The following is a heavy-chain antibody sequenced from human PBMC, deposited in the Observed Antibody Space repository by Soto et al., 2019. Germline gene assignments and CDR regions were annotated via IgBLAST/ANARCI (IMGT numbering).Heavy chain of an antibody. CDR1: GFSLSTSGVG. D-gene: IGHD2-15*01. Sequence: QITLKESGPTLVKPTQTLTLTCTFSGFSLSTSGVGVGWIRQPPGKALEWLALIYWDDDKRYSPSLKSRLTTPTDPSKNLLVLTMPNQDPVDTAPYYCAHRPSYCSVGSCYSGFDSWGQGTLLTVSS. CDR3: AHRPSYCSVGSCYSGFDS. J-gene: IGHJ4*02. CDR2: IYWDDDK. V-gene: IGHV2-5*02.